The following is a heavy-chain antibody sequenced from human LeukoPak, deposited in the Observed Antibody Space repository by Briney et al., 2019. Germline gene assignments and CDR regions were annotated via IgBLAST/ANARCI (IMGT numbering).Heavy chain of an antibody. V-gene: IGHV1-46*01. J-gene: IGHJ4*02. D-gene: IGHD6-13*01. CDR1: GYTCTSDY. CDR3: ARTVSRWPDADY. CDR2: INPSGGST. Sequence: ASEKVSCKASGYTCTSDYMHWVRQAAGQWLEWMGIINPSGGSTSYAQTFQGRVTMTRDTSTSTVYMELSNLRSEDTAVYYCARTVSRWPDADYWGQGTLVTVSS.